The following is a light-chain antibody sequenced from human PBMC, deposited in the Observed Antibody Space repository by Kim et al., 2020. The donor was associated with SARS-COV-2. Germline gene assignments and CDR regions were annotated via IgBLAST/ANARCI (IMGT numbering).Light chain of an antibody. CDR3: QQFNSFPLT. Sequence: AIQLAQSPSSLSASVGDGVTITCRASQGITNSLAWYQQKPGRPPKILIFDAINLESGVPSRFSGSGSGTDFTLTISSLQPEDVATYYCQQFNSFPLTFGGGTKVDIK. CDR2: DAI. V-gene: IGKV1-13*02. CDR1: QGITNS. J-gene: IGKJ4*01.